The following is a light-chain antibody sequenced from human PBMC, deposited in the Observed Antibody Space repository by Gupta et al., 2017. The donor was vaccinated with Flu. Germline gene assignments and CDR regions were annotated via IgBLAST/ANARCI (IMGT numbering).Light chain of an antibody. V-gene: IGLV2-14*01. Sequence: MTISCTGTSSDVGGYNYVSWYQQHPGKAPKLMIYEVSNRPSGVSNRFSGSKSGNTASLTISGLQAEDEADYYCGSYTSSSTLVVFGGGTKLTVL. J-gene: IGLJ2*01. CDR3: GSYTSSSTLVV. CDR1: SSDVGGYNY. CDR2: EVS.